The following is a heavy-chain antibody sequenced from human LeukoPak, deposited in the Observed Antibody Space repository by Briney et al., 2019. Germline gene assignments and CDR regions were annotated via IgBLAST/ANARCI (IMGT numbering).Heavy chain of an antibody. CDR2: ISSSSSYI. Sequence: PGGSLRLSCAASGFTFSSYSMNWVRQAPGKGLEWVSSISSSSSYIYYADSGKGRFTISRDNAKNSLYLQMNSLRAEDTAVYYCARALPRGFRHMDVWGKGTTVTVSS. V-gene: IGHV3-21*01. CDR3: ARALPRGFRHMDV. D-gene: IGHD5-12*01. CDR1: GFTFSSYS. J-gene: IGHJ6*03.